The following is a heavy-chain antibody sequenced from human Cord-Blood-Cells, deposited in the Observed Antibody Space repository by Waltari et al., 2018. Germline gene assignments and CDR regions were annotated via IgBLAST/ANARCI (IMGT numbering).Heavy chain of an antibody. CDR1: GGSISSSSYS. J-gene: IGHJ3*02. CDR2: SYYSGST. CDR3: ARKGEYSSSSYAFDI. D-gene: IGHD6-6*01. V-gene: IGHV4-39*01. Sequence: QLQLQESGPGLVKPSETLSPTCTVSGGSISSSSYSWGWIRQTPGKGLEWIGSSYYSGSTYYNPSLKSRVTISVDTSKNQFSLKLSSVTAADTAVYYCARKGEYSSSSYAFDIWGQGTMVTVSS.